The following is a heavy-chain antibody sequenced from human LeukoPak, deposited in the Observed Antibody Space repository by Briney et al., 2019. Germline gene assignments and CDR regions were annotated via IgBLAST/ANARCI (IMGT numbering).Heavy chain of an antibody. CDR1: GFTFDDYA. Sequence: PGRSLRLSCAASGFTFDDYAMHWVRQAPGKGLEWVGRIKSKTDGGTTDYAAPVKGRFTISRDDSKNTLYLQMNSLKTEDTAVYYCTTDPWEPTGGYWGQGTLVTVSS. D-gene: IGHD1-26*01. CDR2: IKSKTDGGTT. V-gene: IGHV3-15*01. J-gene: IGHJ4*02. CDR3: TTDPWEPTGGY.